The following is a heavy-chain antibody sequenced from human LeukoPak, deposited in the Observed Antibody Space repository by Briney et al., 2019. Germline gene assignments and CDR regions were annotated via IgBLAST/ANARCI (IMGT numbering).Heavy chain of an antibody. CDR2: ISGSGNSP. CDR3: ARDLSGSYCLDF. D-gene: IGHD1-26*01. Sequence: PGGSLRLSCATSGFTFTGHAMSWVRQAPGKGLQWVSAISGSGNSPYYADSVKGRFTISRDNSKNILYLQMNSLTVEDTAIYYCARDLSGSYCLDFWGQGTLVTVSS. V-gene: IGHV3-23*01. J-gene: IGHJ4*02. CDR1: GFTFTGHA.